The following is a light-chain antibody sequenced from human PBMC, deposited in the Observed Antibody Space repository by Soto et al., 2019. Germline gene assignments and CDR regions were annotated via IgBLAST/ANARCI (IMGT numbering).Light chain of an antibody. CDR1: QSINTW. CDR3: QHYNSYSEP. Sequence: DIRMTQSPSTLSASVVDRVPITCRASQSINTWLAWYQQKPGKAPKLLIYKASTLKSGVPSRFSGSGSGTEFTLTISSLQPDDFATYYCQHYNSYSEPFGQGTKVDIK. J-gene: IGKJ1*01. CDR2: KAS. V-gene: IGKV1-5*03.